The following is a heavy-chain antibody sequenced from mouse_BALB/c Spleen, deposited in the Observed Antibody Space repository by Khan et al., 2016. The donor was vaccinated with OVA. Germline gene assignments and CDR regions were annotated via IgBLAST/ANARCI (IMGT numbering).Heavy chain of an antibody. Sequence: EVQLQESGAELGRPGSSVKLSCKTSGSTFTSYGIKWVKQRPGQGPEWIGYIYPGNGYTEYNERFQGKAILTSDTSSSTAYMQLRSLTSEDSAMYFCTTAYYRYYFDYWGQGTILTVSS. CDR1: GSTFTSYG. CDR2: IYPGNGYT. J-gene: IGHJ2*01. V-gene: IGHV1S134*01. D-gene: IGHD2-14*01. CDR3: TTAYYRYYFDY.